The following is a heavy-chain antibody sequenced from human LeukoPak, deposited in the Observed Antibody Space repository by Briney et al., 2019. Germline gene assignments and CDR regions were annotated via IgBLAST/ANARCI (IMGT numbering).Heavy chain of an antibody. CDR3: GREPSESFIDY. J-gene: IGHJ4*02. D-gene: IGHD1-26*01. Sequence: SVKVSCKASGGTFSSYAISWVRQAPGQGLEWMGGIIPIFGTANYAQKFQGRVTITADESTSTAYMELRSLRSDDTALYFCGREPSESFIDYWGQGTLVTVSS. CDR2: IIPIFGTA. V-gene: IGHV1-69*13. CDR1: GGTFSSYA.